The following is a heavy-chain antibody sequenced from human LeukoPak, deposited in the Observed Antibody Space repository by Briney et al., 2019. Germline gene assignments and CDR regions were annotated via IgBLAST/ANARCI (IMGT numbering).Heavy chain of an antibody. D-gene: IGHD2-15*01. CDR1: GFTFSDYY. Sequence: KAGGSLRLSCAASGFTFSDYYMTWIRQAPGKGLDWVSYISSSSSYTNYADSVKGRFTISRENAKNSLYLQMNSLRAEDTAVYYCARGGYCSGGSCYPAKDFDYWGQGTLVTVSS. J-gene: IGHJ4*02. CDR2: ISSSSSYT. CDR3: ARGGYCSGGSCYPAKDFDY. V-gene: IGHV3-11*06.